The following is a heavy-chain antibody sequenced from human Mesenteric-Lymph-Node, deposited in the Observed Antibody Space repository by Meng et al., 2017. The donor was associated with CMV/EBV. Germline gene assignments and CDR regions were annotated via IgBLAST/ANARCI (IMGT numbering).Heavy chain of an antibody. CDR2: IYYSGST. J-gene: IGHJ4*02. Sequence: QLQLQWSVRGLGQRSDLLSPSCTVSGCSISSSSYYWGWVRQPPGKGLGWIGSIYYSGSTYYNPSLKSRVTISVDTSKNQFSLKLSSVTAADTAVYYCARDGDYYDSSGYNPFDYWGQGTLVTVSS. V-gene: IGHV4-39*07. D-gene: IGHD3-22*01. CDR3: ARDGDYYDSSGYNPFDY. CDR1: GCSISSSSYY.